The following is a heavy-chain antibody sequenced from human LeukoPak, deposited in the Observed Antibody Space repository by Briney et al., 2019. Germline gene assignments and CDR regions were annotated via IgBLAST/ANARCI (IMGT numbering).Heavy chain of an antibody. Sequence: SETLSLTCTVSAGSISPYYWSWIRQPPGKGLEWLGYIYYSGSTDYNPSLMGRLTISVDTSKNQFSLTLTPVTEADTAVYYCARDYGGKLDYWGHGTLVTVSS. CDR2: IYYSGST. CDR1: AGSISPYY. CDR3: ARDYGGKLDY. J-gene: IGHJ4*01. D-gene: IGHD4-23*01. V-gene: IGHV4-59*01.